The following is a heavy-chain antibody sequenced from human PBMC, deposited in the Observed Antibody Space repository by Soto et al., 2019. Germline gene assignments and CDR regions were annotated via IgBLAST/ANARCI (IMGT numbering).Heavy chain of an antibody. CDR1: GVSINNYY. CDR2: IYYTGST. Sequence: PSETLSLTCTVSGVSINNYYWTWIRQPPGKRLEWIGAIYYTGSTTYNPSLRSRVTFSVDTSKNQFSLSLTSVTAADTAVYFCEKVVSGGHLDYWGQGTQVTVSS. V-gene: IGHV4-59*01. J-gene: IGHJ4*02. CDR3: EKVVSGGHLDY.